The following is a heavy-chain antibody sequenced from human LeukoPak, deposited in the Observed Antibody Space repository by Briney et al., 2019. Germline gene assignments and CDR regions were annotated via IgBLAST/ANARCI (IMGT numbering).Heavy chain of an antibody. CDR2: INHSGST. Sequence: SETLSLTCAVYGGSFSGYYWSWIRQPPGKGLEWIGEINHSGSTNYNPSLKSRVTISVDTSKNQSSLKLSSVTAADTAVYYCARDRAPSGSYYFDYWGQGTLVTVSS. V-gene: IGHV4-34*01. CDR1: GGSFSGYY. D-gene: IGHD3-10*01. CDR3: ARDRAPSGSYYFDY. J-gene: IGHJ4*02.